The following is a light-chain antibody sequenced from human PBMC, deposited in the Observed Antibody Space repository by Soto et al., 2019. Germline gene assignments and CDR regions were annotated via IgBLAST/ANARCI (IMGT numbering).Light chain of an antibody. CDR3: CSYAGSATWV. CDR2: EVT. V-gene: IGLV2-23*02. J-gene: IGLJ3*02. Sequence: QSALTQPASVSGSPGQSITISCTGTNSDVGNYNLVSWYQQHPGKAPKLMMYEVTKRPSGVSNRFSGSKSGNTASLTISGLQAEDEADDYCCSYAGSATWVFGGGTKLTVL. CDR1: NSDVGNYNL.